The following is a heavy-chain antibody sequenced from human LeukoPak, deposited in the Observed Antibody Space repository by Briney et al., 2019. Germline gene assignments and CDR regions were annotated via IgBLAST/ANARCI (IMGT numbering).Heavy chain of an antibody. V-gene: IGHV4-39*01. Sequence: SETLSLTCTVSGVSITSSSDYWGWIRQPPGKGLEWIGSILYSGSTYYNPSHESRLTMSIDTSKNQFSLKLSSVTAADTAAYYCARHYYDSSGYRRDYYFDYWGQGTLITVSS. CDR3: ARHYYDSSGYRRDYYFDY. D-gene: IGHD3-22*01. CDR2: ILYSGST. CDR1: GVSITSSSDY. J-gene: IGHJ4*02.